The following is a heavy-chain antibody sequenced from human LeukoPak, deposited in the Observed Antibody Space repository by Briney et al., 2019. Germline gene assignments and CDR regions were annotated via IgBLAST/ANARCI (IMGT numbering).Heavy chain of an antibody. J-gene: IGHJ6*03. CDR1: GGSVSSYY. Sequence: SETLSLTCSVSGGSVSSYYWSWIRQPAGKGLEWIGRIYTSGSTNYNPSLKSRVTMSVDTSKNQFSLKLSSVTAADTAVYYCAREKVEETYYYYMDVWGKGTTVTVSS. CDR2: IYTSGST. V-gene: IGHV4-4*07. CDR3: AREKVEETYYYYMDV.